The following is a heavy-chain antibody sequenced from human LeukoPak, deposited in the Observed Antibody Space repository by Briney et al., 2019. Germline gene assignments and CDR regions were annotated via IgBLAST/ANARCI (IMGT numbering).Heavy chain of an antibody. V-gene: IGHV3-23*01. J-gene: IGHJ6*03. CDR1: GFTFSGYA. D-gene: IGHD4-17*01. CDR2: IRGSGRIA. CDR3: AKRATVTTTYNYYYMDL. Sequence: GGSLRLSCAASGFTFSGYAMSWVRQAPGKGLEWVSGIRGSGRIANLADSVQGRFTISRDNSKNTLYLQMNSLRAEDSAIYYCAKRATVTTTYNYYYMDLWGKGTTVIVSS.